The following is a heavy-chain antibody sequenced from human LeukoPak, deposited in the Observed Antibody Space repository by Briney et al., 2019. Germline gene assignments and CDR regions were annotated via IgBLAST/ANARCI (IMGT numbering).Heavy chain of an antibody. V-gene: IGHV1-46*01. CDR1: GYTFTSYY. Sequence: ASVKVSCKASGYTFTSYYMHWVRQAPGQGREWMGIINPSGGSTSYAQKFQGRVTMTRDTSTSTVYMELSSLRSEDTAVYYCASHYDFWSGYPFYYYYMDVWGKGTTVTVSS. CDR3: ASHYDFWSGYPFYYYYMDV. CDR2: INPSGGST. D-gene: IGHD3-3*01. J-gene: IGHJ6*03.